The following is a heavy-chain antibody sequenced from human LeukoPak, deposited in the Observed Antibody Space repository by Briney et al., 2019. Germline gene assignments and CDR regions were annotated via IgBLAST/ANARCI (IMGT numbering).Heavy chain of an antibody. CDR1: GDTFSSYT. J-gene: IGHJ4*02. V-gene: IGHV1-69*13. Sequence: SLKVSCKASGDTFSSYTISWVRQTPGPGLGWMGGIIPIFGTANYAQKFQGRVTITADESTSTAYMELSSLRFEVTAVYFCARGWGSGSYYFDYWGQGTLVTVSS. D-gene: IGHD3-10*01. CDR3: ARGWGSGSYYFDY. CDR2: IIPIFGTA.